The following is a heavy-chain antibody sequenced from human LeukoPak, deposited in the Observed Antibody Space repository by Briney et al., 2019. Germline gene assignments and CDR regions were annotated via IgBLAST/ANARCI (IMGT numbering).Heavy chain of an antibody. V-gene: IGHV4-39*07. CDR1: GGSISSSTYY. CDR2: IYYSGST. D-gene: IGHD3-10*01. CDR3: ARAPLGVNDAFDI. J-gene: IGHJ3*02. Sequence: PSETLSLTCTASGGSISSSTYYWDWIRQPPGKGLEWIGSIYYSGSTYYNPSLKSRVTISVDTSKNQFSLKLSSVTAADTAVYYCARAPLGVNDAFDIWGQGTMVTVSS.